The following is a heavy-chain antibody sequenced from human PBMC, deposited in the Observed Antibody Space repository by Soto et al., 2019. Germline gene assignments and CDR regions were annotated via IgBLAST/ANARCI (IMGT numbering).Heavy chain of an antibody. CDR1: GYTFTSYY. CDR3: ATAPNNHYYHSLPVDY. Sequence: ASVKVSCKASGYTFTSYYMHWVRQAPGQGLEWMGIINPSGGSTSYAQKFQGRVTMTEDTSTDTAYMELSSLRSEDTAVYYCATAPNNHYYHSLPVDYWGQGTLVTVSS. V-gene: IGHV1-46*01. D-gene: IGHD3-22*01. CDR2: INPSGGST. J-gene: IGHJ4*02.